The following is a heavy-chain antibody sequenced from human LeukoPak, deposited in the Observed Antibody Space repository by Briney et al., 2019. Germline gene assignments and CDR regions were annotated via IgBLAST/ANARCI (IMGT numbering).Heavy chain of an antibody. CDR1: GGTFSSYA. Sequence: SMKVSCKASGGTFSSYAISWVRQAPGQGLEWMGGIIPIFGTANYAQKFQGRVTITADESTSTAYMELSSLRSEDTAVYYCARYCSGGSRPFDYWGQGTLVTVSS. D-gene: IGHD2-15*01. CDR3: ARYCSGGSRPFDY. V-gene: IGHV1-69*13. CDR2: IIPIFGTA. J-gene: IGHJ4*02.